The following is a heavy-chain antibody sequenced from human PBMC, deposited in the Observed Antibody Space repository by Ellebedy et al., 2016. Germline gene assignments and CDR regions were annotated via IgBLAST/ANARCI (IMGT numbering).Heavy chain of an antibody. V-gene: IGHV4-34*01. D-gene: IGHD3-22*01. CDR3: ARRFSDSSGYRHFDY. CDR2: INDSGST. Sequence: SETLSLXCAVYGGSFSGHYWNWIRQPPGKGLEWIGEINDSGSTNYNPSLKSRVTLLVDTSKNQFSLKLSSVTAADTALYFCARRFSDSSGYRHFDYWGQGTLVTVSS. CDR1: GGSFSGHY. J-gene: IGHJ4*02.